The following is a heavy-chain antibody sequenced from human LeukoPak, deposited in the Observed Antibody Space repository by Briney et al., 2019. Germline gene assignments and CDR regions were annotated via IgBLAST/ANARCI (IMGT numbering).Heavy chain of an antibody. Sequence: GGSLRLSCAASGFTLSPSWMNWVRHVPGKGLVWVSRITSDGRNTVYADSVKGRFTISRDNAKNSLYLQMNSLRAEDTALYYCAKDRAQQLVGTDIDYWGQGTLVTVSS. CDR1: GFTLSPSW. V-gene: IGHV3-74*01. J-gene: IGHJ4*02. CDR3: AKDRAQQLVGTDIDY. D-gene: IGHD6-13*01. CDR2: ITSDGRNT.